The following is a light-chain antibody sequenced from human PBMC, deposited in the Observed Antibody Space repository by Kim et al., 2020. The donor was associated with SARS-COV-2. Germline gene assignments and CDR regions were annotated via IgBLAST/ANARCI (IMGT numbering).Light chain of an antibody. CDR3: QQYRSYWT. V-gene: IGKV1-5*01. J-gene: IGKJ1*01. CDR2: DAS. CDR1: QSITTW. Sequence: DIQMTQSPPTLSASVGDRVTITCRASQSITTWLAWYQQKAGKAPKVLIYDASSLESGVPSRFSGSGSGTEFTLTINGLQPDDFATYYCQQYRSYWTFGQGTKVDIK.